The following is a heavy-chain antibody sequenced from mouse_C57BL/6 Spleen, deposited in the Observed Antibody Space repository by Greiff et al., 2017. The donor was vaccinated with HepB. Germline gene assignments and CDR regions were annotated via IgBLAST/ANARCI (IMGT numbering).Heavy chain of an antibody. CDR3: ARSGFNWDRYAMDY. CDR2: IDPNSGGT. CDR1: GYTFTSYW. Sequence: QVQLQQPGAELVKPGASVKLSCKASGYTFTSYWMHWVKQRPGRGLEWIGRIDPNSGGTKYNEKFKSKATLTVGKPSSTAYMQLSSLTAEDSAVYYCARSGFNWDRYAMDYWGQGTSVTVSS. V-gene: IGHV1-72*01. D-gene: IGHD4-1*02. J-gene: IGHJ4*01.